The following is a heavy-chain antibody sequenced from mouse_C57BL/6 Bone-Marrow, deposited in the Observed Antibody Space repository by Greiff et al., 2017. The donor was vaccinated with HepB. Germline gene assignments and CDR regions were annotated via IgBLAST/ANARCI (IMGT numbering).Heavy chain of an antibody. CDR2: ITHSGET. V-gene: IGHV12-3*01. D-gene: IGHD1-1*01. J-gene: IGHJ4*01. Sequence: VQLVESGPGLVKPSQSLFLTCSITGFPITSGYYWIWIRQSPGKPLEWMGYITHSGETFYNPSLQSPISITRETSKNQFFLQLNSVTTEDTAMYYCAGGYYYGAMDYWGQGTSVTVSS. CDR3: AGGYYYGAMDY. CDR1: GFPITSGYY.